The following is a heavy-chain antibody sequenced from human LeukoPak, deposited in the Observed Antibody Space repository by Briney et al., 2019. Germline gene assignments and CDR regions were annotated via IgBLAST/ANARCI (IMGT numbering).Heavy chain of an antibody. CDR3: ARLLPMGGIYYVDY. D-gene: IGHD2/OR15-2a*01. Sequence: SETLSLTCTVSGGSISSYYWGWVRQPPGKGLEWIGYIYYSGSTNYNPSLKSRVTISVDTSKNQFSLKLSSVTAADTAVYYCARLLPMGGIYYVDYWGQGTLVTVSS. CDR1: GGSISSYY. J-gene: IGHJ4*02. V-gene: IGHV4-59*08. CDR2: IYYSGST.